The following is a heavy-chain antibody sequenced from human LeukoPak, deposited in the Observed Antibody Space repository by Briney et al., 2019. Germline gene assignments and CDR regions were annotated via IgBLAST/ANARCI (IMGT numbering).Heavy chain of an antibody. CDR1: GYSFTSYW. CDR3: ARRAVGATQGSYYFDY. D-gene: IGHD1-26*01. Sequence: GESLKISCKGSGYSFTSYWIGWVRQMPGKGLEWMGIIYPGGSDTRYSPSFQGQVTISADKSISTAYLQWSSLKASDTAMYYCARRAVGATQGSYYFDYWGQGTLVTVSS. CDR2: IYPGGSDT. V-gene: IGHV5-51*01. J-gene: IGHJ4*02.